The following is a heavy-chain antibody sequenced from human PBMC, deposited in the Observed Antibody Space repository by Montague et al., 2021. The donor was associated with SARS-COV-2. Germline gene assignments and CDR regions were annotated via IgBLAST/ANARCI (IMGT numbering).Heavy chain of an antibody. CDR3: ARDVRYYDFWSGRAQTSPDY. CDR1: GYPISSGYY. V-gene: IGHV4-38-2*02. CDR2: IYHSGST. Sequence: SETLSLTCIVSGYPISSGYYWGWIRQPPGKGLEWIGSIYHSGSTYYNPSLKSRVTISVDTSKNQFSLKLSSVTAADTAVYYCARDVRYYDFWSGRAQTSPDYWGQGTLVTVSS. D-gene: IGHD3-3*01. J-gene: IGHJ4*02.